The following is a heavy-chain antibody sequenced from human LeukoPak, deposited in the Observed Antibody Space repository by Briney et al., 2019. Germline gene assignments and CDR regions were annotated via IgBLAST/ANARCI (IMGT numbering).Heavy chain of an antibody. CDR1: GYTFTGYY. Sequence: ASVKVSCKASGYTFTGYYMHWVRQAPGQGLEWMRWINPNSGGTNYAQKFQGRVTMTRDTSISTAYMELSRLRSDDTAVYYCARVRRYSSSWFRSYYYYMDVWGKGTTVTVSS. V-gene: IGHV1-2*02. D-gene: IGHD6-13*01. CDR3: ARVRRYSSSWFRSYYYYMDV. CDR2: INPNSGGT. J-gene: IGHJ6*03.